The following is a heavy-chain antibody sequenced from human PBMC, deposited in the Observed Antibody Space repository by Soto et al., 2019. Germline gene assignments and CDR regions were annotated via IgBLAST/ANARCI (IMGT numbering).Heavy chain of an antibody. Sequence: QVQLQESGPGLVKPSQTLSLTCTVSGGSISSGGTGSYWTWIRQLPGKGLEWIGYIYYTGNTYYNPSLKSRPTISIDTSENQFSLKLTSVTAADTAVYFCASGHDAYKVRYWGQGTLFTVSS. CDR3: ASGHDAYKVRY. CDR1: GGSISSGGTGSY. V-gene: IGHV4-31*03. D-gene: IGHD1-1*01. J-gene: IGHJ4*02. CDR2: IYYTGNT.